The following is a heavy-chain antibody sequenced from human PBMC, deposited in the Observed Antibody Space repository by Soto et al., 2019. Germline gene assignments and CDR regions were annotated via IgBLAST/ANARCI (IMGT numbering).Heavy chain of an antibody. V-gene: IGHV3-23*01. CDR1: GFTFSSYA. Sequence: GGSLRLSCAASGFTFSSYAMSWVRQAPGKGLEWVSAISGSGGSTYYADSVKGRFTISRDNSKNTLYLQMNSLRAEDTAVYYCAKNGGNIVVVPAASNYYYYMDVWGKGTTVTVSS. CDR3: AKNGGNIVVVPAASNYYYYMDV. CDR2: ISGSGGST. J-gene: IGHJ6*03. D-gene: IGHD2-2*01.